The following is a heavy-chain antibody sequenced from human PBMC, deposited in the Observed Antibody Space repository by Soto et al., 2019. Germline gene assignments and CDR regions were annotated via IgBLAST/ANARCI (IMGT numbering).Heavy chain of an antibody. Sequence: EVQLLESGGGLVQPGGSLRLSCAASGFTFSSYAMRWVRQAPGKGLEWVAAISGSGGSTYYADSVKGRLTISRDKSKNTLDLQKKSLRAEDTAVYYCANPGADYDILTGNFDYWGQGTLVTVSS. J-gene: IGHJ4*02. CDR3: ANPGADYDILTGNFDY. CDR2: ISGSGGST. CDR1: GFTFSSYA. V-gene: IGHV3-23*01. D-gene: IGHD3-9*01.